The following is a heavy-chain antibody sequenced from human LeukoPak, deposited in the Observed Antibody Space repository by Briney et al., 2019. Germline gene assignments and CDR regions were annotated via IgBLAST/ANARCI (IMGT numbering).Heavy chain of an antibody. CDR1: GFTFSSYA. CDR3: VKDHQTVTRGYFDY. Sequence: PGGSLRLSRSASGFTFSSYAMHWVRQAPGKGLEYVSAISSNGGSTYYADSVKGRFTISRDNSKNTLYLQMSSLRAEDTAVYYCVKDHQTVTRGYFDYWGQRTLVTVSS. CDR2: ISSNGGST. D-gene: IGHD4-17*01. V-gene: IGHV3-64D*09. J-gene: IGHJ4*02.